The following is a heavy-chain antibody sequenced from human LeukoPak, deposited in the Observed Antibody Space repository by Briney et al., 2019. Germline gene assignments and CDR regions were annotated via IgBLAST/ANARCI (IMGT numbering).Heavy chain of an antibody. J-gene: IGHJ4*02. Sequence: EASVKVSCKASGYTFTRYGLSWVRQAPGQGLEWMGWISGYSGKTNYAQKLQGRVTMTTDTSTSTAYMELRSLRSDDTAVYYCARGYSGYAPHDYWGQGTLVNVSS. CDR1: GYTFTRYG. CDR3: ARGYSGYAPHDY. D-gene: IGHD5-12*01. CDR2: ISGYSGKT. V-gene: IGHV1-18*01.